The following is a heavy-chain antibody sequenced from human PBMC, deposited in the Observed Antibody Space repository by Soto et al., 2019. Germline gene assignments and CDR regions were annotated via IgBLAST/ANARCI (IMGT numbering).Heavy chain of an antibody. CDR1: GESFSGYY. D-gene: IGHD1-26*01. CDR3: ARAAIQAHQLVLHPPTSQTLDY. CDR2: IIPSGTT. J-gene: IGHJ4*02. Sequence: PSETLSLTCAVYGESFSGYYWSWIRQPPGEGLEWIGEIIPSGTTTYNPSLKSRVTISVDRSKNQFSLKLTSMTAADTATYYCARAAIQAHQLVLHPPTSQTLDYWGQGTLVTVSS. V-gene: IGHV4-34*12.